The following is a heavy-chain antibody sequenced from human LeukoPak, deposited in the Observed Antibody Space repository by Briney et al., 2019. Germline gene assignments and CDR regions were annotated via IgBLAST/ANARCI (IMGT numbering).Heavy chain of an antibody. J-gene: IGHJ4*02. V-gene: IGHV3-23*01. D-gene: IGHD5-18*01. Sequence: GGSLRLSCAASGFTFSSYAMSWVRQAPGKGLEWVSAISSNTGRTYYADSVKGRFTISRDNSKNTLSLQMNNLRAEDTAIYYCAKESPYSSPRNYYFDYWGQGTLVTVSS. CDR3: AKESPYSSPRNYYFDY. CDR1: GFTFSSYA. CDR2: ISSNTGRT.